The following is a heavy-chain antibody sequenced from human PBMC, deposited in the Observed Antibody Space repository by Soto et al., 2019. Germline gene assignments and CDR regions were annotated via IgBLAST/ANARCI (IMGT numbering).Heavy chain of an antibody. V-gene: IGHV3-48*01. CDR1: GFTFSSYS. Sequence: EVQLVESGGGLVQPGGSLRLSCAASGFTFSSYSMNWVRQAPGKGLEWVSYISSSSSTIYYSDSVKGRFTISRDNAKNSLYLQMNGLRAEDTAVYYCARERQEQQLVYYSYYMDVWGKGPTVTVSS. CDR3: ARERQEQQLVYYSYYMDV. J-gene: IGHJ6*03. D-gene: IGHD6-13*01. CDR2: ISSSSSTI.